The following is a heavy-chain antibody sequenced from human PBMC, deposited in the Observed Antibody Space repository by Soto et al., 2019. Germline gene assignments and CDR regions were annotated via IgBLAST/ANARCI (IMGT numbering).Heavy chain of an antibody. CDR3: ATEVAIVYADSKWGVRGNCAKLGYAFDI. CDR1: GGSISSGGYS. D-gene: IGHD5-12*01. J-gene: IGHJ3*02. V-gene: IGHV4-30-2*01. Sequence: SETLSLTCAVSGGSISSGGYSWSWIRQPPGKGLEWIGYIYHSGSTYYNPSLKSRVTISVDRSKNQFSLKLSSVTAADTAVYYWATEVAIVYADSKWGVRGNCAKLGYAFDIWGQGTMVTVSS. CDR2: IYHSGST.